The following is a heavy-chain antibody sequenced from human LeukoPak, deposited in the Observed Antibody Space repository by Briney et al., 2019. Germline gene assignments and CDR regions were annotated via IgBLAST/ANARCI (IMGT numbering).Heavy chain of an antibody. D-gene: IGHD5-18*01. CDR2: IYSGGST. J-gene: IGHJ6*03. V-gene: IGHV3-53*01. CDR3: ARVASYGDHANYYYYYMDV. CDR1: GFTVSSNY. Sequence: GGSLRLSCAASGFTVSSNYMSWVRQAPGKGLEWVSVIYSGGSTYYAGSVKGRFTISRDYSKNTLYLQMNRLRAEDTAVYYCARVASYGDHANYYYYYMDVWGKGTTVAISS.